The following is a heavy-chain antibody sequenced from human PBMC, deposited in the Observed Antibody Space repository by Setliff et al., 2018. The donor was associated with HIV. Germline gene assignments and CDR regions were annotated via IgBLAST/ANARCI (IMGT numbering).Heavy chain of an antibody. CDR1: NDSITSGDYY. CDR3: ARSDQYGSGTSLPFDCSDL. Sequence: SETLSLTCTVSNDSITSGDYYWSWIRQHPGEGLEWIGSISNSGGAYYNPSLKSRVSLSIDSSKNQISLDLTSVTAADTALYYCARSDQYGSGTSLPFDCSDLWGLGTMVTVSS. D-gene: IGHD3-10*01. V-gene: IGHV4-31*03. CDR2: ISNSGGA. J-gene: IGHJ3*01.